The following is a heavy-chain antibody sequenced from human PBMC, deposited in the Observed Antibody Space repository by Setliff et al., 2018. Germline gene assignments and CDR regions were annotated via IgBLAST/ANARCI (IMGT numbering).Heavy chain of an antibody. V-gene: IGHV1-18*01. Sequence: GASVKVSCKASGYTFTDFGINWVRQAPGQGLEWMGWISPYTGNTYSAQRFQGRVTLTTDTSTSTAYMEVKSLTSDDTAVYYCARINFYVSSGYYYAPDYWGPGTLVTVSS. CDR2: ISPYTGNT. CDR3: ARINFYVSSGYYYAPDY. CDR1: GYTFTDFG. J-gene: IGHJ4*02. D-gene: IGHD3-22*01.